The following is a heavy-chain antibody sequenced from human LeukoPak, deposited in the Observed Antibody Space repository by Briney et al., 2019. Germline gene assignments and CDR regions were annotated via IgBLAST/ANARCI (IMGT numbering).Heavy chain of an antibody. J-gene: IGHJ4*02. CDR3: AGDVHYYDSSGQGW. CDR2: IWYDGSNK. CDR1: GFTFSSYG. Sequence: GGSLRLSCAASGFTFSSYGMHWVRQAPGKGLEWVAVIWYDGSNKYYADSVKGRFTISRDNSKNTLYLQMNSLRAEDTAVYYCAGDVHYYDSSGQGWWGQGTLVTVSS. V-gene: IGHV3-33*01. D-gene: IGHD3-22*01.